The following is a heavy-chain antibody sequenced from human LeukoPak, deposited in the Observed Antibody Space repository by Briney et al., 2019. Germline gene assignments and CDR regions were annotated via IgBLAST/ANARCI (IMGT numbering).Heavy chain of an antibody. Sequence: ASVKVSCKASRYTFTGYYMHWVRQAPGQGLEWMGWINPNSGGTNYAQKFQGRVTMTRETSISTAYMELSSLRSDDTAVYYCARDVASDSSLDYWGQGILVTVSS. CDR1: RYTFTGYY. J-gene: IGHJ4*02. D-gene: IGHD6-13*01. CDR3: ARDVASDSSLDY. CDR2: INPNSGGT. V-gene: IGHV1-2*02.